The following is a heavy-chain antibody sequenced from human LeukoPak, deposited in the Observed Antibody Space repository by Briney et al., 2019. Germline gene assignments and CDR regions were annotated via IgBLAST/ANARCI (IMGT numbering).Heavy chain of an antibody. CDR3: ARDLGYCSSTSCFNYMDV. D-gene: IGHD2-2*01. CDR2: ISYDGSNK. V-gene: IGHV3-30*04. Sequence: GSLRLSCAASGFTFSSYAMHWVRQAPGKGLEWVAVISYDGSNKYYADSVKGRFTISRDNSKNTLYLQMNSLRAEDTAVYYCARDLGYCSSTSCFNYMDVWGKGTTVTVSS. J-gene: IGHJ6*03. CDR1: GFTFSSYA.